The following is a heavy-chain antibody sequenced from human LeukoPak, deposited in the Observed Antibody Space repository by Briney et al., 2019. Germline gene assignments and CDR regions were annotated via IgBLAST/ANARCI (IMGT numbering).Heavy chain of an antibody. CDR1: GFTFSNFA. V-gene: IGHV3-23*03. CDR2: IYAGGHVV. Sequence: GGSLRLSRAASGFTFSNFAMAWVRQAPGRGLDWVSGIYAGGHVVTYPDSVKGRFTISRDNSKNTLYLQMNDLRVEDTAVYYCAKDLTSGDGRWEFHAWGQGTLVTVSS. CDR3: AKDLTSGDGRWEFHA. J-gene: IGHJ5*02. D-gene: IGHD2-21*02.